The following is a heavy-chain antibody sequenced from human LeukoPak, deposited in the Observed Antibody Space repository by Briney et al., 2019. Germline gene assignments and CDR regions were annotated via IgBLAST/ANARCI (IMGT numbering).Heavy chain of an antibody. J-gene: IGHJ4*02. Sequence: GESLKISCKGSGYSFTSYWIGWVRQMPGKGLECMGIIYPGDSDTRYSPSFQGQVNISAAKSISTAYLQWSSLKASETAMYYCARMTKVTTTYFDYWGQGTLVTVYS. V-gene: IGHV5-51*01. CDR3: ARMTKVTTTYFDY. CDR2: IYPGDSDT. D-gene: IGHD4-17*01. CDR1: GYSFTSYW.